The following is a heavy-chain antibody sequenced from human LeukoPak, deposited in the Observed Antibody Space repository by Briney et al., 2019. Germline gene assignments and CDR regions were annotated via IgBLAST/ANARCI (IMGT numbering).Heavy chain of an antibody. CDR3: ARDWGKGDY. V-gene: IGHV3-33*08. Sequence: GRSLRLSCAASGFTFSSYGMHWVRQAPGKGLEWVSLIWYDGSNKYYADSVKGRFTISRDNSKNTLYLQMNSLRAEDTAVYYCARDWGKGDYWGQGTPVTVSS. CDR1: GFTFSSYG. D-gene: IGHD3-16*01. J-gene: IGHJ4*02. CDR2: IWYDGSNK.